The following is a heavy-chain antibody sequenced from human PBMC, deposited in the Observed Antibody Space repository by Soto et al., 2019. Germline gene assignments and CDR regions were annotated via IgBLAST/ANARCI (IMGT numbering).Heavy chain of an antibody. D-gene: IGHD3-16*01. CDR1: GDSVNSGNYY. J-gene: IGHJ5*01. V-gene: IGHV4-61*01. CDR2: IYYSGNT. Sequence: KPSETLSLTCSVSGDSVNSGNYYWTWMRQPPGKGLEWIGHIYYSGNTNYSPSLKSRITISLDTTNNQFSLNLNSVTAADTAVYYCARVPVDTYMIYWSDPWGQGTLVTVSS. CDR3: ARVPVDTYMIYWSDP.